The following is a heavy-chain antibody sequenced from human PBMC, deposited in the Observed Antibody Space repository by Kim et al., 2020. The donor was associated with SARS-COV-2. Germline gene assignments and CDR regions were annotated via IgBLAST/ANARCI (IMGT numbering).Heavy chain of an antibody. V-gene: IGHV4-34*01. Sequence: KSRVTISVDTSKNQFSLKLSSVTAADTAVYYCAALTYYYDSSGQRGWFDPWGQGTLVTVSS. CDR3: AALTYYYDSSGQRGWFDP. J-gene: IGHJ5*02. D-gene: IGHD3-22*01.